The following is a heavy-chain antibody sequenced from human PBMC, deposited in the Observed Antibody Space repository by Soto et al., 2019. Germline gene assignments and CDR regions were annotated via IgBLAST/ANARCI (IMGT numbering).Heavy chain of an antibody. D-gene: IGHD5-12*01. CDR2: ISYDGVKM. Sequence: SCAASGFTFSSYGMHWVRQAPGKGLERVAVISYDGVKMHYVDSVKGRFTIYRDNAKNSVYLQMSNLRVGDSAVYYCVKVDSRGDVSAYRAFDYWGQGNMVTVSS. V-gene: IGHV3-30*18. CDR1: GFTFSSYG. CDR3: VKVDSRGDVSAYRAFDY. J-gene: IGHJ4*02.